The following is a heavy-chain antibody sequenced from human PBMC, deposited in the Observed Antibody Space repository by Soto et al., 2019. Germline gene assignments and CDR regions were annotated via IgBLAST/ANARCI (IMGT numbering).Heavy chain of an antibody. V-gene: IGHV3-11*01. J-gene: IGHJ3*02. CDR2: ISTSGSTM. CDR1: GVTFIDYH. D-gene: IGHD6-19*01. CDR3: ARVGYITGWYKSFDI. Sequence: GGVLRLTCTGTGVTFIDYHMIWIRQAPGKGLEWVSYISTSGSTMYYTDSVKGRFTVSRDNAKNSLYLQMNSLRAEDTAMYYCARVGYITGWYKSFDIWGQGTMVTVS.